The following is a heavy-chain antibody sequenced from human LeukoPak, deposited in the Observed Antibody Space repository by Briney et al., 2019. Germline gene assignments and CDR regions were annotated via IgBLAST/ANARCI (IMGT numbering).Heavy chain of an antibody. D-gene: IGHD3-10*01. CDR1: GGSISSNY. V-gene: IGHV4-59*08. CDR2: IYYSGST. J-gene: IGHJ6*02. CDR3: ARQSYYGSGSPAYYYYGMDV. Sequence: PSETLSLTCTVSGGSISSNYWSWIRQPPGKGLEWIEYIYYSGSTNYNPSLKSRVTISVDTSKNQFSLKLSSVTAADTAVYYCARQSYYGSGSPAYYYYGMDVWGQGTTVTVSS.